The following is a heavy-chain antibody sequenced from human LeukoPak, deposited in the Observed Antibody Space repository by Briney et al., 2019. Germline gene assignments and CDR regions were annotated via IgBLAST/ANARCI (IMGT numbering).Heavy chain of an antibody. CDR2: IIPIFGTA. CDR3: ARDEWGYGDSGY. D-gene: IGHD4-17*01. J-gene: IGHJ4*02. V-gene: IGHV1-69*05. CDR1: GGTFSSYA. Sequence: SVTVSCKASGGTFSSYAISWVRQAPGQGREWMGGIIPIFGTANYAQKFQGRVTITTDESTSTAYMELSSLRSGDTAVYYCARDEWGYGDSGYWGQGTLVTVSS.